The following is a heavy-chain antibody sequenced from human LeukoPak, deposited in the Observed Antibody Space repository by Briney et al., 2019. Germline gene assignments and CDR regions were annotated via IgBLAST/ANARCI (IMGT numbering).Heavy chain of an antibody. J-gene: IGHJ4*02. CDR2: IHSGGGT. CDR1: GFTLSSHA. CDR3: ARARQFGSGWTAYFDH. D-gene: IGHD6-19*01. Sequence: GGSLRLSCAAPGFTLSSHAMSWVRQAPGKGLEWVSAIHSGGGTYYADSVRGRFTISRHNSQSTLYLQMNSLKAEDTAVYYCARARQFGSGWTAYFDHWGQGTLVTVSS. V-gene: IGHV3-23*01.